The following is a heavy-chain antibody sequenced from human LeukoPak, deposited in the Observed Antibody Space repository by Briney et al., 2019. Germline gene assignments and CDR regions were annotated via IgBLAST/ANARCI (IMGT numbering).Heavy chain of an antibody. J-gene: IGHJ4*02. CDR3: ARGSELGATCDY. V-gene: IGHV3-66*01. CDR2: IYSDGSA. CDR1: GFTFSSYA. Sequence: GGSLRLSCAASGFTFSSYAMSWVRQAPGKGLEWVSVIYSDGSAYYADSVGGRFTISRDSSRNTVFLQMNSLRVEDTAVYYCARGSELGATCDYWGQGTLVTVSS. D-gene: IGHD1-26*01.